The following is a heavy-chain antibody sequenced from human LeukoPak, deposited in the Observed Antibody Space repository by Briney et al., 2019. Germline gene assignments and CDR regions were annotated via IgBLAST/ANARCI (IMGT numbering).Heavy chain of an antibody. CDR3: ARIRDGHNDAYDI. Sequence: ASVKVSCKASGYTFTNYYIHWVRQAPGQGLEWMGLINPGGGNTNYAQNFRGRVTMTRDTSASTVYMELSSLRSEDTAIYYCARIRDGHNDAYDIWGQGTVVTVPS. D-gene: IGHD5-24*01. CDR2: INPGGGNT. V-gene: IGHV1-46*01. CDR1: GYTFTNYY. J-gene: IGHJ3*02.